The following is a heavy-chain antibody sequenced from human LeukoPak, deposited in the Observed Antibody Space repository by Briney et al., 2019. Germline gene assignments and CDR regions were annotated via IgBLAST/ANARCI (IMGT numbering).Heavy chain of an antibody. J-gene: IGHJ3*02. CDR2: IYPGDSDT. D-gene: IGHD3-22*01. Sequence: GESLDISCQGSGYRFTSYWIGWVRQLPGKGLEWMGIIYPGDSDTRYSPSFQGQVTISADKSITTAYLQWTSLKASDTAMYYCARRYYYDSSGYYSLSAFDIWGQGTMVTVSS. CDR3: ARRYYYDSSGYYSLSAFDI. CDR1: GYRFTSYW. V-gene: IGHV5-51*01.